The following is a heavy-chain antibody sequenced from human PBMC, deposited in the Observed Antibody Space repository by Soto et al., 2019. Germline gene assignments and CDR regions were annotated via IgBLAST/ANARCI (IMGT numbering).Heavy chain of an antibody. V-gene: IGHV3-66*01. CDR2: IYSGGST. J-gene: IGHJ3*02. Sequence: GGSLRLSCAASGFTVSSNYMSWVRQVPGKGLEWVSVIYSGGSTYYAESVKGRFTISRDNSKNTLYLQMNSLRAEDTAVYYCAREDGYRGGDAFDIWGQGTLVTLS. D-gene: IGHD5-12*01. CDR1: GFTVSSNY. CDR3: AREDGYRGGDAFDI.